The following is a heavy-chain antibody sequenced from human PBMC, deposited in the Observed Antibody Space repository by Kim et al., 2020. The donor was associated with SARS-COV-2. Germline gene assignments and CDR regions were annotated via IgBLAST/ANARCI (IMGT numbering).Heavy chain of an antibody. D-gene: IGHD2-15*01. Sequence: SETLSLTCTVSGGSISSSSYYWGWIRQPPGKGLEWIGSIYYSGSTYYNPSLKSRVTISVDTSKNQFSLKLSSVTAADTAVYYCARHARGTNPQPFDYWGQGTLVTVSS. CDR2: IYYSGST. J-gene: IGHJ4*02. CDR3: ARHARGTNPQPFDY. CDR1: GGSISSSSYY. V-gene: IGHV4-39*01.